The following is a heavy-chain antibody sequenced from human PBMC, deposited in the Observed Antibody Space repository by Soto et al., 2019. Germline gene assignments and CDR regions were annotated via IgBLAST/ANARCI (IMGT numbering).Heavy chain of an antibody. CDR2: IYPGDSDT. CDR3: ARQGYYGSGSYTVGYYYGMDV. V-gene: IGHV5-51*01. CDR1: GYSFTNYW. D-gene: IGHD3-10*01. Sequence: LGESLKISCKGSGYSFTNYWIGWVRQMPGKGLEWMGIIYPGDSDTRYSPSFQGQVTISADKSISTAYLQWSSLKASDTAMYYCARQGYYGSGSYTVGYYYGMDVWGQGTTVTVSS. J-gene: IGHJ6*02.